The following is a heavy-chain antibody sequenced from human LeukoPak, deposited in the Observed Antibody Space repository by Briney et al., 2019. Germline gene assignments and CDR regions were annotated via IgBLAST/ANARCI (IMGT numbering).Heavy chain of an antibody. CDR1: GYTFTGYY. V-gene: IGHV1-2*02. CDR2: INPNRGGT. J-gene: IGHJ4*02. Sequence: SVKVSCKASGYTFTGYYMHWVRQAPGQGLEWMGWINPNRGGTNYAQKFQGRVTMTRGTSISPAYLELSRLRPDDTAVYYCAKSTITMVRGVFFDYWGQGTLVTVSS. CDR3: AKSTITMVRGVFFDY. D-gene: IGHD3-10*01.